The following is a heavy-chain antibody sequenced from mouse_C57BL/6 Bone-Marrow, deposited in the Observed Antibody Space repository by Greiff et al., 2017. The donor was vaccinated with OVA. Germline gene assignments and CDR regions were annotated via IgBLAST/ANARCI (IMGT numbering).Heavy chain of an antibody. CDR2: ISGGGGNT. Sequence: EVQLVESGGGLVKPGGSLKLSCAASGFTFSSYTMSWVRQTPEKRLEWVATISGGGGNTYYPDSVKGRFTISRDNAKNTLYLQMSSLRSEDTALYYCAREGAYGKRSWFAYWGQGTLVTVSA. V-gene: IGHV5-9*01. CDR1: GFTFSSYT. CDR3: AREGAYGKRSWFAY. D-gene: IGHD2-1*01. J-gene: IGHJ3*01.